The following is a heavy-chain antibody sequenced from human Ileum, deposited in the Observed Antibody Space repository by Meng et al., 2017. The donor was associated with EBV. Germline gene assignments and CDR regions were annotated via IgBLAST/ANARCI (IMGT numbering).Heavy chain of an antibody. Sequence: PLQGAGPGLVRPPDTLSLTFAVSGYSISSTNWWGWIRQPPGKGLEWIGYIYYSGVTSYNPSLKSRVTMSVDTSKNQFSLNLNSVTAVDTAVYYCARNVPGTSAYYDWGQGTLVTVSS. CDR2: IYYSGVT. J-gene: IGHJ4*02. CDR3: ARNVPGTSAYYD. V-gene: IGHV4-28*01. CDR1: GYSISSTNW. D-gene: IGHD3-22*01.